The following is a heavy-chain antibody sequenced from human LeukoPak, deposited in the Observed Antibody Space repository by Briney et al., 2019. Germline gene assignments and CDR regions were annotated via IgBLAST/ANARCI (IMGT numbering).Heavy chain of an antibody. V-gene: IGHV3-23*01. J-gene: IGHJ4*02. CDR1: GFTFISYA. D-gene: IGHD2-21*01. CDR2: ISGSGGST. Sequence: GGPLRLSCAASGFTFISYAMSWVRQAPGKGLEWVSAISGSGGSTYYADSVKGRFTISRDNAKNTLYLQMNSLRAEDTAVYYCAEELYIVVGYWGQGTLVTVSS. CDR3: AEELYIVVGY.